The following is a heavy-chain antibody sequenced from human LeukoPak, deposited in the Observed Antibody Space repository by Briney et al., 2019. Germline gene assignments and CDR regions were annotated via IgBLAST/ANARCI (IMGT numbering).Heavy chain of an antibody. CDR2: ISSSGSST. CDR3: ARALGGHFEL. V-gene: IGHV3-48*03. J-gene: IGHJ2*01. CDR1: GFTFSVYE. Sequence: GGPLRLSCAASGFTFSVYEMNCVLQAPGKGLEWVSHISSSGSSTYYADSVKGRFTISRDKAKSSLFLQMNSLRAEVTAVCYCARALGGHFELSGRGTLVTVSS. D-gene: IGHD6-6*01.